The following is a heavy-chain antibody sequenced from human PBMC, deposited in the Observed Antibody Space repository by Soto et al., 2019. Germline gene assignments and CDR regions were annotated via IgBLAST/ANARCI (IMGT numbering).Heavy chain of an antibody. CDR2: ISGSGGST. CDR1: GFTFSSYA. CDR3: ANHDSSGPYFDY. D-gene: IGHD3-22*01. V-gene: IGHV3-23*01. Sequence: EVQLLESGGGLVQPGGSPRLSCAASGFTFSSYAMSWVRQAPGKGLEWVSAISGSGGSTYYADSVKGRFTISRDNSKNTLYLQMNSLRAEDTAVYYCANHDSSGPYFDYWGQGTLVTVSS. J-gene: IGHJ4*02.